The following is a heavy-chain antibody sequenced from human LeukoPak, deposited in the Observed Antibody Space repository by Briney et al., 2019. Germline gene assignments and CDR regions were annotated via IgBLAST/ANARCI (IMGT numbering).Heavy chain of an antibody. D-gene: IGHD3-10*01. J-gene: IGHJ4*02. CDR2: IYYSGST. V-gene: IGHV4-39*07. CDR3: AREVYYYGSGSYYNPNCYFDY. Sequence: SETLSLTCTVSGGSISSSSYYWGWIRQPPGKGLEWIGSIYYSGSTYYNPSLKSRVTISVDTSKNQFSLKLSSVTAADTAVYYCAREVYYYGSGSYYNPNCYFDYWGQGTLVTVSS. CDR1: GGSISSSSYY.